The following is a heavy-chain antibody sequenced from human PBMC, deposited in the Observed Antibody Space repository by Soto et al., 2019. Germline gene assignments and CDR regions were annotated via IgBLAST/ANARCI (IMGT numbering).Heavy chain of an antibody. CDR1: GYTFTNFG. J-gene: IGHJ5*02. V-gene: IGHV1-3*01. Sequence: VASVKVSCKASGYTFTNFGISWVRQAPGQRLEWMGWINVGNGNTKYSQKIQGRVTITIDTSASTGYMELSSLRSEDTAVYYCARERWASGSRWFDPWGQGTLVTVSS. D-gene: IGHD6-19*01. CDR2: INVGNGNT. CDR3: ARERWASGSRWFDP.